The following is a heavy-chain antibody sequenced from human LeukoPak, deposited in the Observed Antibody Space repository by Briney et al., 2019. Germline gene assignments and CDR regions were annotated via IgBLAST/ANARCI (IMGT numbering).Heavy chain of an antibody. V-gene: IGHV1-69*05. J-gene: IGHJ4*02. Sequence: ASVKVSCKASGGTFSSYAISWVRQAPGQGLEWMGGIIPIFGTANYAQKFQGRVTNTTDESPSTAYMELSSLRSEDTAVYYCASNSEIAVAGTWGFDYWGQGTLVTVSS. CDR3: ASNSEIAVAGTWGFDY. CDR1: GGTFSSYA. CDR2: IIPIFGTA. D-gene: IGHD6-19*01.